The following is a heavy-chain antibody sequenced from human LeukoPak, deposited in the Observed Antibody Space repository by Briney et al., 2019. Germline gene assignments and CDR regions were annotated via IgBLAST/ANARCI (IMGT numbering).Heavy chain of an antibody. Sequence: GGSLRLSCAASGFAFSNSWMTWVRQAPGKGLEWVSSISVRSNYRYYADSVRGRFTISRDDARDSLFLQMNSLRAEDTAVYFCVRLRRNSDRSGYYYYYDYWGQGTLVTVSS. CDR2: ISVRSNYR. J-gene: IGHJ4*02. D-gene: IGHD3-22*01. V-gene: IGHV3-21*01. CDR1: GFAFSNSW. CDR3: VRLRRNSDRSGYYYYYDY.